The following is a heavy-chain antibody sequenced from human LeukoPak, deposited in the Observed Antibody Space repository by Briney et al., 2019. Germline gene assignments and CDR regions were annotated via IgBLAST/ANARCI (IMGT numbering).Heavy chain of an antibody. CDR2: IGWNSGST. CDR3: AKDMSPDGSNWYFFDY. J-gene: IGHJ4*02. D-gene: IGHD6-13*01. V-gene: IGHV3-9*01. CDR1: GFTFDDYA. Sequence: PGGSLRLSCAGSGFTFDDYAMHWVRQVPGKGLEWVSGIGWNSGSTGHADSVKGRFTISRDNAKNSLYLQMNNVRVEDTALYYCAKDMSPDGSNWYFFDYWGQGTLVTVSS.